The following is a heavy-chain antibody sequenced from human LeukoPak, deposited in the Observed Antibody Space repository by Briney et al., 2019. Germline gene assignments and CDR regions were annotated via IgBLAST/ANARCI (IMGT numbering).Heavy chain of an antibody. CDR2: IYSGGST. V-gene: IGHV3-66*01. Sequence: PGGSLRLSCAASGFTVSSNYMSWVRQAPGKGLEWVSVIYSGGSTYYADSVKGRFTISRDNSKNTLYLQMNSLRAEDTAVYYCVRAPYDYYYGMDVWGQGTTVTVSS. J-gene: IGHJ6*02. CDR3: VRAPYDYYYGMDV. CDR1: GFTVSSNY.